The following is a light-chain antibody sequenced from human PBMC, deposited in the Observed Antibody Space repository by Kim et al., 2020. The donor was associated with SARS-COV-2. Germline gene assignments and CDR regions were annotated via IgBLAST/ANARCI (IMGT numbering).Light chain of an antibody. CDR1: HSVSSN. CDR3: QEYNSWPALS. J-gene: IGKJ4*01. V-gene: IGKV3D-15*03. Sequence: EVVMTQSPATLSLSPGERATLSCRASHSVSSNLAWYQQKPGQAPRLLIYDTSIRASGIPARFSGSGSGTEFTLTISDLQSEDLAVYYCQEYNSWPALSFGGGTKLEI. CDR2: DTS.